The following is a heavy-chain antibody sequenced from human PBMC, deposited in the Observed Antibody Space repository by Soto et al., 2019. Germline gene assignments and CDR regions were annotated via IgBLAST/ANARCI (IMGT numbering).Heavy chain of an antibody. CDR3: GRGRWDLLPSD. CDR2: VSPDGGGT. CDR1: GFSFSSYW. J-gene: IGHJ4*02. D-gene: IGHD1-26*01. Sequence: EVQLVESGGGLVQPGGSLRLSCAASGFSFSSYWMLWVRQDPGKGLLWVARVSPDGGGTSYADSVKGRFTIFRDNAKNTVYLQMNSLRVEDTAVYFCGRGRWDLLPSDWGQGTLVTVSS. V-gene: IGHV3-74*01.